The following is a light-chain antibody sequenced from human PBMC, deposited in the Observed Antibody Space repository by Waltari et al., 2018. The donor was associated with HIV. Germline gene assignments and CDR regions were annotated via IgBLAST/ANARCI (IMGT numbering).Light chain of an antibody. CDR1: SSNIGNNY. V-gene: IGLV1-51*01. CDR3: GTWDSSLSAWV. Sequence: QSVLTQPPSVSAAPGQKVTISCSGSSSNIGNNYVSWYQQLPGTAPKLLIYDNNKRPSGIPDRSAGSKSGTSATLGITGLQTGDEADYYCGTWDSSLSAWVFGGGTKLTVL. CDR2: DNN. J-gene: IGLJ3*02.